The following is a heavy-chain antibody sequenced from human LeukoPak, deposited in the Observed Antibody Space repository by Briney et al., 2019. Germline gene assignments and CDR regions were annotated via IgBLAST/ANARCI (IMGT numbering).Heavy chain of an antibody. D-gene: IGHD3-10*01. CDR2: ISAYNGNT. J-gene: IGHJ4*02. CDR1: GYTFTSYG. Sequence: ASVKVSCKASGYTFTSYGISWVRQAPGQGLEWMGWISAYNGNTNYAQKLQGRVTMTTDTSTSTAYMELRSLRSDDTAVYYCARVPHMVRGVIKPHPVDHWGQGTLVTVSS. CDR3: ARVPHMVRGVIKPHPVDH. V-gene: IGHV1-18*01.